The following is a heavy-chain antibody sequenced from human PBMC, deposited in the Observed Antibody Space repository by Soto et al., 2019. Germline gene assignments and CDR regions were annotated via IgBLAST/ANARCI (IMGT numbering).Heavy chain of an antibody. CDR3: VRHRGAAQVF. D-gene: IGHD1-26*01. CDR1: GGSISGYY. J-gene: IGHJ4*02. Sequence: QLQLQESGPGLVRPSETLSLTCTVSGGSISGYYWTWIRQPPGKGLEWVASLFYGATTDYNPSLKSRLTISVDTSKRQFFLKLRSMTAADTSIYYCVRHRGAAQVFWGQGTLVTVSS. V-gene: IGHV4-39*01. CDR2: LFYGATT.